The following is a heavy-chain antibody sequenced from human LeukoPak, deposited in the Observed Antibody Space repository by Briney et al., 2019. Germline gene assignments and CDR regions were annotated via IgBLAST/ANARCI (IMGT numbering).Heavy chain of an antibody. CDR1: GYTFTGYY. CDR3: AGGPRYDYVWGSYRYPSWFDP. CDR2: INPNSGGT. V-gene: IGHV1-2*03. D-gene: IGHD3-16*02. Sequence: LGASVKVSCKASGYTFTGYYMHWVRQAPGQGLEWMGWINPNSGGTNYAQKFQGRVTMTRDTSISTAYMELSRLRSDDTAVYYCAGGPRYDYVWGSYRYPSWFDPWGQGTLVTVSS. J-gene: IGHJ5*02.